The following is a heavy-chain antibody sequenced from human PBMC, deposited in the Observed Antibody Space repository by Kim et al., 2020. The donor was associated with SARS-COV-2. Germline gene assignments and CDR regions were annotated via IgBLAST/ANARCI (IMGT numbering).Heavy chain of an antibody. J-gene: IGHJ4*02. V-gene: IGHV3-48*03. Sequence: GGSLRLSCAASGFTFSSYEMNWVRQAPGKGLEWVSYISSSGSTIYYADSVKGRFTISRDNAKNSLYLQMNSLRAEDTAVYYCARNVPHYDSSGYYVPLGYWGQGTLVTVSS. CDR3: ARNVPHYDSSGYYVPLGY. CDR1: GFTFSSYE. D-gene: IGHD3-22*01. CDR2: ISSSGSTI.